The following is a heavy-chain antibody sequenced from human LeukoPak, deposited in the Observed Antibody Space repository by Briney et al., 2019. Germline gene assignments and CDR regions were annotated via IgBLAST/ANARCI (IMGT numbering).Heavy chain of an antibody. D-gene: IGHD3-16*02. CDR1: GGSISSGSYF. V-gene: IGHV4-61*02. Sequence: SETLSLTCTVSGGSISSGSYFWSWIRQSAGKGLEWIGRIYTSGSTNHNPSLKSRVTISVDTAKNQFSLKLSSVTAADTAVYYCARSSFGGIIVIPAGYWGQGTLVTVSS. J-gene: IGHJ4*02. CDR2: IYTSGST. CDR3: ARSSFGGIIVIPAGY.